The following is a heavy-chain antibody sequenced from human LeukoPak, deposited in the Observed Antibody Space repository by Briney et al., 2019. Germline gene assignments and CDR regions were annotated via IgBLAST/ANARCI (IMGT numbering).Heavy chain of an antibody. CDR1: GGSFSGYY. J-gene: IGHJ5*02. Sequence: SETLSLTCAVYGGSFSGYYWSWIRQPPGKGPEWIGEINHSGSTNYNPSLKSRVTISVDTSKNQFSLKLSSVTAADTAVYYCARRGGVVAAANWCDPWGQGTLVTVSS. V-gene: IGHV4-34*01. CDR3: ARRGGVVAAANWCDP. D-gene: IGHD6-13*01. CDR2: INHSGST.